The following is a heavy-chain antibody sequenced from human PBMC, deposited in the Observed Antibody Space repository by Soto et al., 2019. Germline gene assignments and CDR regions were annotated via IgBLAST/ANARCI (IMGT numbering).Heavy chain of an antibody. V-gene: IGHV4-59*08. Sequence: SETLSLTCTVSGGSISSYYRSWIRQPPGKGLEWIGYIYYSGSTNYNPSLKSRVTISVDTSKNQFSLKLSSVTAADTAVYYCAKNWNWGSLVHWGQGTLVTVSS. CDR1: GGSISSYY. CDR2: IYYSGST. J-gene: IGHJ4*02. CDR3: AKNWNWGSLVH. D-gene: IGHD7-27*01.